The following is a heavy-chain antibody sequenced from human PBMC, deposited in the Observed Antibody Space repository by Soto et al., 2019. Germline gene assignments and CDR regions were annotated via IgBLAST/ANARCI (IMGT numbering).Heavy chain of an antibody. CDR1: GGTFSSYA. V-gene: IGHV1-69*13. CDR2: IIPIFGTA. D-gene: IGHD2-8*01. J-gene: IGHJ5*02. Sequence: SVKVSCKASGGTFSSYAISWVRQAPGQGLEWMGGIIPIFGTANYAQKFQGRVTITADESTSTAYMELTSLRSEDTAVYYCPRRFMSDGCIHPWGQGTLVTVSS. CDR3: PRRFMSDGCIHP.